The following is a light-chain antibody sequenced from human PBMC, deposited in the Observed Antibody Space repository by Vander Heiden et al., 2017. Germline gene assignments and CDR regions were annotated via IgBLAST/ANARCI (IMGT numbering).Light chain of an antibody. CDR2: LGS. J-gene: IGKJ4*01. V-gene: IGKV2-28*01. Sequence: DIVMTQSPLSLPVTPGEPASISCRSSQSLLHSNGYNYLDWYLQKPGQSPQLLIYLGSNRASGVPDRFSGSGSGTDFTLKISIVEAEDVVVYYCRQALQTPLTFGGGTKVEIK. CDR1: QSLLHSNGYNY. CDR3: RQALQTPLT.